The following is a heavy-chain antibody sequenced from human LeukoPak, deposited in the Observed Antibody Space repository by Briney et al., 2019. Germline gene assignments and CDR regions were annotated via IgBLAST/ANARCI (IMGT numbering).Heavy chain of an antibody. Sequence: SETLSLTCTVSGGSISSYYWSWIRQPPGKGLEWIGYIYHSGSTNYNPSLKSRVTISVDTSKNQFSLKLSSVTAADTAVYYCARDSRRAYFDYWGQGTLVTVSS. J-gene: IGHJ4*02. CDR2: IYHSGST. CDR3: ARDSRRAYFDY. V-gene: IGHV4-59*01. CDR1: GGSISSYY.